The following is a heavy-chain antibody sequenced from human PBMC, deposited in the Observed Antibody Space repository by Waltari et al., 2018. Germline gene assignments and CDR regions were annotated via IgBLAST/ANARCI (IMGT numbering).Heavy chain of an antibody. V-gene: IGHV1-24*01. CDR2: FDSEDGET. J-gene: IGHJ3*02. Sequence: QVQVVQSGAEVEKPGASVKVSCKVSGYTLTDISIHCVRKAPGKGLEWMGGFDSEDGETNFEQKFQGRFTLTEDTSTETAYLELSSLRSEDTAVYYCATEDLENVGGRTYAAFHIWGQGTMVTVSS. CDR1: GYTLTDIS. CDR3: ATEDLENVGGRTYAAFHI. D-gene: IGHD3-16*01.